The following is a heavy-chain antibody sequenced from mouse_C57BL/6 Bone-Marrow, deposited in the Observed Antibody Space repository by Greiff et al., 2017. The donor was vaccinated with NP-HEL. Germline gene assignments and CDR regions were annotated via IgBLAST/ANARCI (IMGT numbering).Heavy chain of an antibody. CDR2: ILPGSGST. CDR1: GYTFTGYW. D-gene: IGHD2-4*01. J-gene: IGHJ4*01. V-gene: IGHV1-9*01. Sequence: VKLQQSGAELMKPGASVKLSCKATGYTFTGYWIEWVKQRPGHGLEWIGEILPGSGSTNYNEKFKGKATFTADTSSNTAYMQLSSLTTEDSAIYYCASGDYDYDEGDAMDYWGQGTSVTVSS. CDR3: ASGDYDYDEGDAMDY.